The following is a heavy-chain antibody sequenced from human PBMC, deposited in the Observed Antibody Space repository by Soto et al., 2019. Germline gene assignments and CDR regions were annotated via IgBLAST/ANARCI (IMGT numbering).Heavy chain of an antibody. D-gene: IGHD1-26*01. Sequence: QITLKESGPTLVKPTETLTLTCTFSGFSLSARGVGVGWIRQPPGTAREWLVIIYWDDDKRYSPSLRTTFTITKDTSKNQVVLTMTNMDPVDTATYFCAHIPYSGTWHDAYDSWGPGIMVTVSS. J-gene: IGHJ3*02. CDR2: IYWDDDK. V-gene: IGHV2-5*02. CDR1: GFSLSARGVG. CDR3: AHIPYSGTWHDAYDS.